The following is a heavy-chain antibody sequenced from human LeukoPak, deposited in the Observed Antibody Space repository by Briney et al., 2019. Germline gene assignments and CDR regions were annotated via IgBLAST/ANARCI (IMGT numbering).Heavy chain of an antibody. Sequence: ASVKVSCKASGYTFTSYYMHWVRQAPGQGLEWMGIINPSGGSTSYAQKFQGRVTMTRDMSTSTVYMELSSLRSDDTAVYYCARVSGNYYYYMDVWGKGTTVTIS. J-gene: IGHJ6*03. CDR3: ARVSGNYYYYMDV. CDR2: INPSGGST. V-gene: IGHV1-46*01. D-gene: IGHD6-13*01. CDR1: GYTFTSYY.